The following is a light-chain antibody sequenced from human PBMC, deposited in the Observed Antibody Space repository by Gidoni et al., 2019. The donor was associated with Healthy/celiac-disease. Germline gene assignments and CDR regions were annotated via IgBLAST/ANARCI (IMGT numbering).Light chain of an antibody. J-gene: IGKJ4*01. CDR3: QQYNNWPPPLT. CDR2: GAS. Sequence: EIVMTQSPAPLAVSPGERATLSCRASQSVSSNLAWYQQKPGQAPRLLIYGASTRATGIPARFSGSGSGTEFTLTISSLQSEDFAVYYCQQYNNWPPPLTFXGXTKVEIK. CDR1: QSVSSN. V-gene: IGKV3D-15*01.